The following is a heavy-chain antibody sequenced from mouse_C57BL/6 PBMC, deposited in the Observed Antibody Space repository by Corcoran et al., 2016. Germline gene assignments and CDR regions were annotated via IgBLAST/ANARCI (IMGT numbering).Heavy chain of an antibody. CDR1: GYTFTDYY. V-gene: IGHV1-26*01. J-gene: IGHJ1*03. Sequence: EVQLQQSGPELVKPGASVKISCKASGYTFTDYYMNWVKQSHGKSLEWIGDINPNNGGTSYNQKFKGKATLTVDKSSSTAYMELRSLTSEDSAVYYCASYYYGSRTPYWYFDVWGTGTTVTVSS. CDR3: ASYYYGSRTPYWYFDV. D-gene: IGHD1-1*01. CDR2: INPNNGGT.